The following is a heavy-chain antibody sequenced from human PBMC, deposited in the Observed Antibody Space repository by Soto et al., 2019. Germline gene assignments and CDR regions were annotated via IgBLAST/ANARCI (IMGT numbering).Heavy chain of an antibody. CDR2: ISVYNDNA. J-gene: IGHJ4*02. D-gene: IGHD2-2*01. V-gene: IGHV1-18*01. CDR1: GYTFINYG. Sequence: QVQLVQSGAKVKKPGASVKVSCKTSGYTFINYGFSWVRQAPGQGLEWMGWISVYNDNAHYAQKFQGRVTMTTDTSTSTAYMELRSLTSDDTAVYYCSLEKYHDYVGGAFDYWGQGTLVTVSS. CDR3: SLEKYHDYVGGAFDY.